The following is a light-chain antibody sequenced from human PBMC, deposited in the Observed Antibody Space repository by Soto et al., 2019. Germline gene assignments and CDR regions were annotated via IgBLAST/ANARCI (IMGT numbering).Light chain of an antibody. Sequence: DIVMTQSPDSLSVSLGERATINCKSSQSVLYSSNNRNYLAWYQQKPGQPPKLLIYWASTRESGVPDRFSGSGSGTDFTLTISSLQAEDVAVYFCHQYFRTPPIFGGGTKVDIK. CDR1: QSVLYSSNNRNY. J-gene: IGKJ4*01. V-gene: IGKV4-1*01. CDR3: HQYFRTPPI. CDR2: WAS.